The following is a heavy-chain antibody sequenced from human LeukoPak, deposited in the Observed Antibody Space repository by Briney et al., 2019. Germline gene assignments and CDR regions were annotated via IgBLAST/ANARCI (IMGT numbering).Heavy chain of an antibody. CDR2: INPNSGGT. CDR1: GYTFTVYY. V-gene: IGHV1-2*06. Sequence: GASVKVSCKASGYTFTVYYMQWVRQAPGQGLEWMGRINPNSGGTNFAQKFQGRVTMTRDTSISKAYMELSRLRSDDTAVYYCARIGGYSYSDYWGQGTLVTVSS. CDR3: ARIGGYSYSDY. D-gene: IGHD5-18*01. J-gene: IGHJ4*02.